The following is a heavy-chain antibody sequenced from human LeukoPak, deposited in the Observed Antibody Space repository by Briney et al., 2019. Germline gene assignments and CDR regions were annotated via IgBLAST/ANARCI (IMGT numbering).Heavy chain of an antibody. V-gene: IGHV4-39*07. CDR1: GGSISSSSYY. Sequence: SGTLSLTCTVSGGSISSSSYYWGWIRQPPGKGLEWIGSIYYSGSTYYNPSLKSRVTISVDTSKNQFSLKLSSVTAADTAVYYCARDDENNWFDPWGQGTLVTVSS. J-gene: IGHJ5*02. CDR3: ARDDENNWFDP. CDR2: IYYSGST.